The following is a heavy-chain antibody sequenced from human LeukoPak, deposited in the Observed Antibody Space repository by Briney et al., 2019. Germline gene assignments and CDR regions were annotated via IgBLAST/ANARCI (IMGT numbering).Heavy chain of an antibody. CDR2: LHPNSGDT. CDR3: ARGSDLGSGYPNY. J-gene: IGHJ4*02. Sequence: ASVTVSCKASGYTFSNYDISWVRQATGLGLEWMGWLHPNSGDTGYAQKFQGRVTMTRDTSISTAYMELSSLTSEDTAVYYCARGSDLGSGYPNYWGQGTLVTVSS. CDR1: GYTFSNYD. D-gene: IGHD3-22*01. V-gene: IGHV1-8*01.